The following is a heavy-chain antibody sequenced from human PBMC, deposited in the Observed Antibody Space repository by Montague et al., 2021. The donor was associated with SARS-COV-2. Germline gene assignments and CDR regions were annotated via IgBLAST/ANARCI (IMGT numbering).Heavy chain of an antibody. Sequence: SLRLSCAASGFTFSSYGMSWIRQDPGKGLEWVSDLSGSGASTRYADSVNGRFTISRDNSKNTLYLQMNSLRAEDTAIYYCGKNRQRVPLKAPPDYWGQGTLVTVSS. D-gene: IGHD1-1*01. V-gene: IGHV3-23*01. J-gene: IGHJ4*02. CDR1: GFTFSSYG. CDR2: LSGSGAST. CDR3: GKNRQRVPLKAPPDY.